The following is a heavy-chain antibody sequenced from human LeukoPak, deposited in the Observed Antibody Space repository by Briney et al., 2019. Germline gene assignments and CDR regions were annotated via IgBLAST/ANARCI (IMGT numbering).Heavy chain of an antibody. D-gene: IGHD1-26*01. CDR2: IWSGGTDK. Sequence: GRSLRLSCAASGFTFSNYGMHWVRQAPGKGLEWVAVIWSGGTDKYYADSVKGRFTVSRDNSKNTLYLQMNSLRAEVTAVYYCGKRLTSWELEYWGQGTLVTVSS. CDR3: GKRLTSWELEY. J-gene: IGHJ4*02. V-gene: IGHV3-30*18. CDR1: GFTFSNYG.